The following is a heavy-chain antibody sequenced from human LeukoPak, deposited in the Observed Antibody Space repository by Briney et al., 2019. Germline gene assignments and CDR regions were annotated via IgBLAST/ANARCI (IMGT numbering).Heavy chain of an antibody. CDR3: ARATIFGVVFDF. V-gene: IGHV4-59*01. D-gene: IGHD3-3*01. Sequence: SETLSLTCTVSGGSITGYYWSWVRQPPGKGLQWMGYIYYSGSTNYNPSLKSRVTISVNTSKNQFSLKLSSVTAADTAVYYCARATIFGVVFDFWGQGTLLTVSS. J-gene: IGHJ4*02. CDR2: IYYSGST. CDR1: GGSITGYY.